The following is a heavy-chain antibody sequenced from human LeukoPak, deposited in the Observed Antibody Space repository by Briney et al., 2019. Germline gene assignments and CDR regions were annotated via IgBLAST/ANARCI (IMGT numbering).Heavy chain of an antibody. CDR3: ARVRGYYDSSGSRWFDP. V-gene: IGHV1-3*01. D-gene: IGHD3-22*01. Sequence: ASVKVSCKASGYTFTSYAMHWVRQAPGQRLEWMGWINAGNGNTKYSQKFQGRVTITRDTSASTAYMELSSLRSEDTAVYYCARVRGYYDSSGSRWFDPWGPGNLVTVSS. CDR2: INAGNGNT. CDR1: GYTFTSYA. J-gene: IGHJ5*02.